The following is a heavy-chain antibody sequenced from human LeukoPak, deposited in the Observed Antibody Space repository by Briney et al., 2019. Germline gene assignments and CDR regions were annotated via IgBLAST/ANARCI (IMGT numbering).Heavy chain of an antibody. CDR3: ARDLIAAAGSRYYYYYMDV. V-gene: IGHV3-7*01. CDR1: GFTLSSYW. D-gene: IGHD6-13*01. CDR2: IKQDGSEK. Sequence: GGSLRLSCAASGFTLSSYWMSWVRQAPGKGLEWVANIKQDGSEKYYVDSVKGRFNISRDNANNSLYLQMNSLRAEDTAVYYCARDLIAAAGSRYYYYYMDVWGKGTTVTVSS. J-gene: IGHJ6*03.